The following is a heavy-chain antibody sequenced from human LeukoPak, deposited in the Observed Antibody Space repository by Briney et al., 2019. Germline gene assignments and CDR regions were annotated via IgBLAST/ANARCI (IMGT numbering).Heavy chain of an antibody. Sequence: GGSLRLSCAASGFTFSSYWMSWVRQAPGKGLEWVANIKQDGSEKYHVDSVKGRFTISRDNAKNSLYLQMNSLRAEDTTVYYCATQGYSGAREFDYWGQGTLVTVSS. D-gene: IGHD5-18*01. CDR2: IKQDGSEK. CDR1: GFTFSSYW. V-gene: IGHV3-7*01. CDR3: ATQGYSGAREFDY. J-gene: IGHJ4*02.